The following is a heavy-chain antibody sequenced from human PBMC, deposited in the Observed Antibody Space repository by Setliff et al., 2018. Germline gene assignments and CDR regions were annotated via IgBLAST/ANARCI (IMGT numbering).Heavy chain of an antibody. Sequence: ASVKVSCKASGYTFTGYYVHWVRQAPGQGLEWMGWINPNSGGTDYTQKFQGRVTVTRDTSISTAYMELSRLRSDDTAAYYCARGGDTLTGDSPWAFDICGDGTMGT. CDR3: ARGGDTLTGDSPWAFDI. V-gene: IGHV1-2*02. CDR2: INPNSGGT. CDR1: GYTFTGYY. D-gene: IGHD3-9*01. J-gene: IGHJ3*02.